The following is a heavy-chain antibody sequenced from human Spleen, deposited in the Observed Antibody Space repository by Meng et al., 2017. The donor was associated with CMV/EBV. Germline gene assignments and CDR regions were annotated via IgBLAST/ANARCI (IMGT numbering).Heavy chain of an antibody. Sequence: GESLKISCAASGFTFSSYEMNWVRQAPGKGLEWVSYISSSGTAIYYADSVKGRFTISRDNAKNSPYLQMNSLRAEDTAVYFCAKSLTEAGTWFDSWGQGTLVTVSS. V-gene: IGHV3-48*03. CDR3: AKSLTEAGTWFDS. CDR2: ISSSGTAI. D-gene: IGHD1-20*01. CDR1: GFTFSSYE. J-gene: IGHJ5*01.